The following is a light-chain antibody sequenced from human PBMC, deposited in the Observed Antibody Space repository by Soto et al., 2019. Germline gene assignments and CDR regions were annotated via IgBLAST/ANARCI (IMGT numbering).Light chain of an antibody. Sequence: QSELTQPASVSGSPGQSITISCTGTSSDVGGYNYVSWYQQHPGKAPKLMIYEVSNRPSGVSNRFSGSKSGNTASLTISGLQAEDEADYYCSSYTSSSTLWVFGGGTKLTVL. CDR2: EVS. V-gene: IGLV2-14*01. J-gene: IGLJ3*02. CDR3: SSYTSSSTLWV. CDR1: SSDVGGYNY.